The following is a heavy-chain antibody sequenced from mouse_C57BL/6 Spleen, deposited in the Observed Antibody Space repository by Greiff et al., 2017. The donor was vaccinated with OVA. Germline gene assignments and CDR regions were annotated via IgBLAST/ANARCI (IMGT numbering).Heavy chain of an antibody. J-gene: IGHJ4*01. Sequence: QVQLKQPGAELVMPGASVKLSCKASGYTFTSYWMHWVKQRPGQGLEWIGEIDPSDSYTNYNQKFKGKSTLTVDNSSSTAYMQLSSLTSEDSAVYYCARRGYGSSLYYAMDYWGQGTSVTVSS. V-gene: IGHV1-69*01. CDR1: GYTFTSYW. D-gene: IGHD1-1*01. CDR3: ARRGYGSSLYYAMDY. CDR2: IDPSDSYT.